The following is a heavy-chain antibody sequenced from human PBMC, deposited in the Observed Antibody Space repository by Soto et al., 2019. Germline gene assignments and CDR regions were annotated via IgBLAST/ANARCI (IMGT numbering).Heavy chain of an antibody. CDR2: TSYDGSNN. CDR3: ARWGTTGGLDV. Sequence: VQLVESGGGVVQPGTSQRLSCVGSGFTFRSYVIHWVRQASGKGLEWVALTSYDGSNNFYGDSVKGRFTISRHNSRNTVELQMDSLRFEDTALYYCARWGTTGGLDVWGQGTLVSVSS. V-gene: IGHV3-33*05. CDR1: GFTFRSYV. J-gene: IGHJ4*02. D-gene: IGHD3-16*01.